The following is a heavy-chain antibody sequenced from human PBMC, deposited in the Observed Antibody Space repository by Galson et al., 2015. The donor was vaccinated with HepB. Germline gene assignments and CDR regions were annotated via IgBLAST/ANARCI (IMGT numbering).Heavy chain of an antibody. D-gene: IGHD3-22*01. V-gene: IGHV1-46*03. CDR1: GYTFTSYY. CDR2: INPSGGST. CDR3: ARAGYYDSSGYYPLLDY. Sequence: SVKVSCKASGYTFTSYYMHWVRQAPGQGLEWMGIINPSGGSTSYAQKFQGRVTMTRDTSTSTVYMELSSLRSEDTAVYYCARAGYYDSSGYYPLLDYWGQGTLVTVSS. J-gene: IGHJ4*02.